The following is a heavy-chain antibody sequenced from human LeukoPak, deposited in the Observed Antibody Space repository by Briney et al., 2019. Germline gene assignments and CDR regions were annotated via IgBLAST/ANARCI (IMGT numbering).Heavy chain of an antibody. D-gene: IGHD3-22*01. V-gene: IGHV4-4*02. Sequence: SETLSLTCAVSSASISSSKWWSWVRQPPGKGLEWIGEIYHSESTNYNPSLKSRVTISVDKSKNQFSLKLSSVTAADTAVYFCARSADSVITRGAFDIWGQGTMVTVSS. CDR2: IYHSEST. J-gene: IGHJ3*02. CDR3: ARSADSVITRGAFDI. CDR1: SASISSSKW.